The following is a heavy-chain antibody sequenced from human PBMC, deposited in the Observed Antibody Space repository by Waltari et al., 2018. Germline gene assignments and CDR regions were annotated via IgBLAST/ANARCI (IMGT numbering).Heavy chain of an antibody. CDR1: VGPISSSS. CDR2: IYYSGST. CDR3: ARDRADTIFGVVNYGMDV. J-gene: IGHJ6*02. V-gene: IGHV4-59*01. Sequence: QVQLQESGPGLVKPSETLSLTCTVSVGPISSSSWSWFRLPPGKGLEWIGYIYYSGSTNYNPSLKSRVTISVDTSKNQFSLKLSSVTAADTAVYYCARDRADTIFGVVNYGMDVWGQGTTVTVSS. D-gene: IGHD3-3*01.